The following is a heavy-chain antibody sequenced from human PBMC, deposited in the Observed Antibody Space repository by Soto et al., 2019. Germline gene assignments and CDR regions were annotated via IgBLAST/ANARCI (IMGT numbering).Heavy chain of an antibody. CDR2: FDPEDGET. J-gene: IGHJ6*03. CDR3: ATGRAVAGYYYCYYMDV. Sequence: GASVKVSCKVSGYTLTELSVHWVRQAPGKGLEWMGGFDPEDGETIYAQKFQGRVTMTEDTSTDTAYMELSSLRSEDTAVYYCATGRAVAGYYYCYYMDVWGKGTTVTVSS. D-gene: IGHD6-19*01. CDR1: GYTLTELS. V-gene: IGHV1-24*01.